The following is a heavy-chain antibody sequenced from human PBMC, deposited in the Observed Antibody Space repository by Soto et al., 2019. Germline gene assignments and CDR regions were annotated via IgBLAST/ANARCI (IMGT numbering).Heavy chain of an antibody. CDR3: ARGTVRDHDFGDH. CDR2: MSSDGSST. J-gene: IGHJ4*02. Sequence: VQLVESGGDLVQPGGSLRLSCAASGFTFSTYWMHWVRQVPGKGPEWVSRMSSDGSSTAYADSVRGRFIISRDNAQNTLYLQMNSLRVDDTAVYYCARGTVRDHDFGDHWGLGTLVAVSS. V-gene: IGHV3-74*01. D-gene: IGHD4-17*01. CDR1: GFTFSTYW.